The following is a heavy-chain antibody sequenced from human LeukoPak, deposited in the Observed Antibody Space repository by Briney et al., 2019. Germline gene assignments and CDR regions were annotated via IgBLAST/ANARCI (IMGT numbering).Heavy chain of an antibody. V-gene: IGHV4-38-2*01. CDR3: ASSPILVGATTSLDY. CDR2: IYHSGST. CDR1: GYSISSGYY. J-gene: IGHJ4*02. Sequence: PSETLSLTCAVSGYSISSGYYWGWIRQPPGKGLEWIGSIYHSGSTYYNPSLKSRVTISVDTSKNQFSLKLSSVTAADTAVYYCASSPILVGATTSLDYWGQGTLVTVSS. D-gene: IGHD1-26*01.